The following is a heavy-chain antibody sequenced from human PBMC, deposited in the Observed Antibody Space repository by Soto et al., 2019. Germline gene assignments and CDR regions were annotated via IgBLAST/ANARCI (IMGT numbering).Heavy chain of an antibody. CDR2: IHYNGNT. CDR1: GDSISSYS. CDR3: ARSPDISGYYPRRYYYGMDV. V-gene: IGHV4-59*01. J-gene: IGHJ6*02. Sequence: PSETLSLTCTVSGDSISSYSWSWIRQPSGKGLEWIGNIHYNGNTKYNPSLKSRVTMSVDTSKNQFSLKLISVTAADTAVYYCARSPDISGYYPRRYYYGMDVWSQGTTVTVSS. D-gene: IGHD3-22*01.